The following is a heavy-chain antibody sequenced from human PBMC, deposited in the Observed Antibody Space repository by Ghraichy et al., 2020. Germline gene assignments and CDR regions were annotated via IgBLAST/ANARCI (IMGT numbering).Heavy chain of an antibody. J-gene: IGHJ4*02. CDR3: ANSYYYGSGTHRFGY. CDR1: GDSISNINHH. V-gene: IGHV4-39*01. Sequence: SETLSLTCTVSGDSISNINHHWGWIRQAPGKGLEWIGSIYYNGNRYDNPSLRSRVTLSVDTSKNQFSLKLTSVTAADTAIYYCANSYYYGSGTHRFGYWGQGTLVTVSS. D-gene: IGHD3-10*01. CDR2: IYYNGNR.